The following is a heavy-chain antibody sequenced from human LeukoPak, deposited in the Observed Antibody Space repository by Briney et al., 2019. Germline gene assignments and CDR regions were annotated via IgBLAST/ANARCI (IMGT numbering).Heavy chain of an antibody. CDR2: IYYSGST. CDR3: ARDKKLMFDP. CDR1: GGSISSYY. V-gene: IGHV4-59*12. Sequence: SETLSLTCTVSGGSISSYYWSWIRQPPGKGLEWIGYIYYSGSTNYNPSLKSRVTMSVDTSKNQFSLKLSSVTAADTAVYYCARDKKLMFDPWGQGTLVTVSS. J-gene: IGHJ5*02. D-gene: IGHD6-6*01.